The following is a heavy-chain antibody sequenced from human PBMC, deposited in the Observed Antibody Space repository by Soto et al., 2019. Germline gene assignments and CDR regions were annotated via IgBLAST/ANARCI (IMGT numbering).Heavy chain of an antibody. CDR3: ARVRLFGVVIATVDY. V-gene: IGHV3-21*01. CDR2: ISSSSYI. J-gene: IGHJ4*02. CDR1: GFTFSSYS. D-gene: IGHD3-3*01. Sequence: GSLRLSCAASGFTFSSYSMTWVRQAPGKGLEWVSSISSSSYIYYADSVKGRFTISRDNAKNSLYLQMNSLRAEDTAVYYCARVRLFGVVIATVDYWGQGTLVTV.